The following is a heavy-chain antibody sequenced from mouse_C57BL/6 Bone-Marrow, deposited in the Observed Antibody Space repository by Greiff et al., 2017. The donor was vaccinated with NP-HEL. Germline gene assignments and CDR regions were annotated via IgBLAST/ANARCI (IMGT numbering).Heavy chain of an antibody. CDR2: IDPSDSYT. V-gene: IGHV1-50*01. CDR1: GYTFTSYW. J-gene: IGHJ4*01. CDR3: ARLRGAMDY. Sequence: QVQLQQPGAELVKPGASVKLSCKASGYTFTSYWMQWVKQRPGQGLEWIGEIDPSDSYTNYNQKFKGKATLTEDTSSSTAYMQLSSLTSEDSAVYYCARLRGAMDYWGQGTSVTVSS.